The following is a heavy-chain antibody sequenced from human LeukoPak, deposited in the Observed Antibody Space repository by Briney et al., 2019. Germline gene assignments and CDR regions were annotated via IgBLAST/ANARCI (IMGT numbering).Heavy chain of an antibody. CDR3: AREITMIPADNWFDP. J-gene: IGHJ5*02. V-gene: IGHV4-59*12. CDR1: GGSISSYY. D-gene: IGHD3-22*01. CDR2: IYYSGST. Sequence: PSETLSLTCTVSGGSISSYYWSWIRQPPGKGLEWIGYIYYSGSTNYNPSLKSRVTISVDTSKNQFSLKLSSVTAADTAVYYCAREITMIPADNWFDPWGQGTLVTVSS.